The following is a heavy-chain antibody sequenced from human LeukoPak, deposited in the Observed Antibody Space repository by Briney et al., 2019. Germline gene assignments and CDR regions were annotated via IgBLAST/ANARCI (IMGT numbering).Heavy chain of an antibody. Sequence: PGESLKISCKGSGYSFATYWIGWVRQMPGKGLEWMGTIYPSDSDTRYSPSFQGQVTISADKSISTAYLQWSSLKASDTAMYYCARLDTSGYYYYGMDVWGQGTTVTVSS. J-gene: IGHJ6*02. CDR3: ARLDTSGYYYYGMDV. D-gene: IGHD3-22*01. CDR2: IYPSDSDT. CDR1: GYSFATYW. V-gene: IGHV5-51*01.